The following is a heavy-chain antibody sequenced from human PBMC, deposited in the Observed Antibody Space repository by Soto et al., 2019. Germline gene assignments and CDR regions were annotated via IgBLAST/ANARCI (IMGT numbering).Heavy chain of an antibody. D-gene: IGHD3-22*01. V-gene: IGHV1-69*01. CDR3: ARGPDRSGFERSDD. CDR1: GGTFSNHA. Sequence: QVQLVQSGAEVRIPGSSVKVSCKASGGTFSNHAISWVRQAPGQGPEWMGGIIPISGTTNYAQKFQGRVTITADESMTTADRELSSLRYEDTAVDYCARGPDRSGFERSDDWGEGTLVTVSS. J-gene: IGHJ4*02. CDR2: IIPISGTT.